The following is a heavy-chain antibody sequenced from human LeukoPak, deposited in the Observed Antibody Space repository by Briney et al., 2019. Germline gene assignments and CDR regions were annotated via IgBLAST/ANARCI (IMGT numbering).Heavy chain of an antibody. CDR3: ARDGYSSSSNWFDP. CDR2: ISSSGSSI. D-gene: IGHD6-13*01. V-gene: IGHV3-48*03. CDR1: GLTFSSYE. J-gene: IGHJ5*02. Sequence: GGSLRLSCAASGLTFSSYEMNWVRQAPGKGLEWVSYISSSGSSIYYADSVKGRFTISRDNAKKSLYLQMNTLRADDTAVYYCARDGYSSSSNWFDPWGQGTLVTVSS.